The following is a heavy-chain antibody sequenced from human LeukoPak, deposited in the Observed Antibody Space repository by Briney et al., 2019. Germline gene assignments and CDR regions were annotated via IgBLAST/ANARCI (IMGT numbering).Heavy chain of an antibody. V-gene: IGHV3-33*06. J-gene: IGHJ3*02. Sequence: GGSLRLSCAASGFTFSSYGMHWVRQAPGKGLEWVAVIWYDGSNKYYTDSVKGRFTISRDNSKNTLYLQMNSLRAEDTAVYYCAKAFLDHDAFDIWGQGTMVTASS. CDR2: IWYDGSNK. CDR1: GFTFSSYG. CDR3: AKAFLDHDAFDI.